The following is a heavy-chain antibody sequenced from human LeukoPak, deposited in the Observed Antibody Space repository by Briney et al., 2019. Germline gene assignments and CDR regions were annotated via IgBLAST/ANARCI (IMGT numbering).Heavy chain of an antibody. Sequence: GRSLRLSCVASGFTFSSHGMHWVRQAPGKGLEWVAVIWYDGSNKYYADSVKGRFTISRDNSKNTLYLQMNSLRAEDTAVYYCARDPRHIVVVTATDYYYYYGMDVWGQGTTVTVSS. D-gene: IGHD2-21*02. V-gene: IGHV3-33*01. CDR3: ARDPRHIVVVTATDYYYYYGMDV. J-gene: IGHJ6*02. CDR2: IWYDGSNK. CDR1: GFTFSSHG.